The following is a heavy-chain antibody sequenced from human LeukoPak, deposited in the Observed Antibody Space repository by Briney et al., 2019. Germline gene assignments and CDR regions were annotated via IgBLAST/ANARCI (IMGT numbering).Heavy chain of an antibody. CDR2: IYYSGSP. Sequence: PSEALSLICTVSGGSISSYYWSWIRQPPGKGLEWIGYIYYSGSPNYNPSLKSRVIISIDTSKNQFSLNLSSVTAADTAVYHCARALSGSYDYWGQGTLVTVSS. D-gene: IGHD1-26*01. CDR3: ARALSGSYDY. J-gene: IGHJ4*02. CDR1: GGSISSYY. V-gene: IGHV4-59*12.